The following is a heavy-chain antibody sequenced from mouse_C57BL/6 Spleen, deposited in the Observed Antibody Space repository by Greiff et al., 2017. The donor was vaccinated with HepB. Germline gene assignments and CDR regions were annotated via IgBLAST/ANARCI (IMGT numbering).Heavy chain of an antibody. D-gene: IGHD1-1*01. CDR3: AKECYGSSFDY. CDR1: GYSITSGYY. CDR2: ISYDGSN. J-gene: IGHJ2*01. V-gene: IGHV3-6*01. Sequence: ESGPGLVKPSQSLSLTCSVTGYSITSGYYWNWIRQFPGNKLEWMGFISYDGSNNYNPSLKNRISITRDTSKNQFFLKLNSVTTEDTSTYYCAKECYGSSFDYWGQGTTLTVSS.